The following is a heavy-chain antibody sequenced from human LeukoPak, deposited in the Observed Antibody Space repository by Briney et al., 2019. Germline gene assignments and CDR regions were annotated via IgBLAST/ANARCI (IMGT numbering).Heavy chain of an antibody. CDR1: GGSISSYY. CDR3: ARDGYSDSSGYDYPPSV. V-gene: IGHV4-59*01. D-gene: IGHD3-22*01. J-gene: IGHJ4*02. CDR2: MSYSESS. Sequence: TSETLSLTCTVSGGSISSYYWSWIRQPPGKGLEWIGYMSYSESSSYNPSLRSRVTISVDASKKQFSLKLSSVTAADTAVYYCARDGYSDSSGYDYPPSVWGQGTLVTVSS.